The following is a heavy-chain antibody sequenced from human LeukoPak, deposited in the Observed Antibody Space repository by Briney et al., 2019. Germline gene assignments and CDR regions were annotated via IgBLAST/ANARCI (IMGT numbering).Heavy chain of an antibody. CDR1: GGTFSSYA. CDR2: IIPIFGTA. D-gene: IGHD5-24*01. J-gene: IGHJ4*02. V-gene: IGHV1-69*13. Sequence: SVKVSCKASGGTFSSYAISWVRQAPGQGLEWMGGIIPIFGTANYAQKFQGRVTITADESTSTAYMELSSLRSEDTAVYYCARGARKDSRDGYNFWGQGTLVTVSS. CDR3: ARGARKDSRDGYNF.